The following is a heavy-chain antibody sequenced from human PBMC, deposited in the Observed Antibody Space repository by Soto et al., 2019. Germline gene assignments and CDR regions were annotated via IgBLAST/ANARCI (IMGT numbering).Heavy chain of an antibody. Sequence: GSLRLSFAASGFTFSTYAMSWVRQAPMKGLEWVSGISSSGGNTDYADSVQGRFTISRDNSKKTLYLQLNSMRAEDTAIYYCACRIPAPGNSDHGVEVWGLGTMVTVSS. CDR1: GFTFSTYA. D-gene: IGHD6-25*01. J-gene: IGHJ6*02. CDR2: ISSSGGNT. V-gene: IGHV3-23*01. CDR3: ACRIPAPGNSDHGVEV.